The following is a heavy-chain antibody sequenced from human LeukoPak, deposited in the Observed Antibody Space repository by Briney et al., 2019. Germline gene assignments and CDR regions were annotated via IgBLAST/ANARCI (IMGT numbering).Heavy chain of an antibody. CDR2: IYYSGST. CDR1: GGSIGSYF. Sequence: SETLSLSCTVSGGSIGSYFWSWIRQPPGKGLEWIGDIYYSGSTNYNPSLKSRVSISVDTSKNQFSLKLNSVTAADTAVYYCARGSVTATSPFAYWGQGTLVTVSS. V-gene: IGHV4-59*01. CDR3: ARGSVTATSPFAY. D-gene: IGHD2-21*02. J-gene: IGHJ4*02.